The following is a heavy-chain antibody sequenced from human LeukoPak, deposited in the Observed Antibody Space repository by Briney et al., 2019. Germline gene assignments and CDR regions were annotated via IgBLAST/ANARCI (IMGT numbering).Heavy chain of an antibody. CDR1: GGSFSGYY. CDR2: INHSGST. CDR3: ALRSSGEVDY. D-gene: IGHD6-19*01. V-gene: IGHV4-34*01. J-gene: IGHJ4*02. Sequence: SEALSLTCAVYGGSFSGYYWSWIRQPPGKGLEWIGEINHSGSTNYNPSLKSRVTISVDTSKNQFSLKLSSVTAADTAVYYCALRSSGEVDYWGQGTLVTVSS.